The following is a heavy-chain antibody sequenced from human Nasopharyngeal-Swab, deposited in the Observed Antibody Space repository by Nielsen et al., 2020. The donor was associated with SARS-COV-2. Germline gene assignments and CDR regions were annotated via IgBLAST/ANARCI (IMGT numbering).Heavy chain of an antibody. CDR2: ISWNSGSI. CDR1: GFTFDDYA. CDR3: ARGMTTVTL. Sequence: GGSLRLSCAASGFTFDDYAMHWARQAPGKGLEWVSGISWNSGSIGYADSVKGRFTISRDNAKNSLYLQMNSLRAEDTALYYCARGMTTVTLWGQGTLVTVSS. D-gene: IGHD4-17*01. V-gene: IGHV3-9*01. J-gene: IGHJ4*02.